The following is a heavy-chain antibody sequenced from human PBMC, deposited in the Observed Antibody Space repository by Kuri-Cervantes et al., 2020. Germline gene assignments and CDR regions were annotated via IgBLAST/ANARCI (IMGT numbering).Heavy chain of an antibody. V-gene: IGHV3-21*01. Sequence: GGSLRLSCAASGFTFSSYWMHWVRQAPGKGLEWVSSISSSSSYIYYADSVKGRFTISRDNAKNSLYLQMNSLRAEDTAVYYCARDLQVQLEGTVDVWGQGTTVTVSS. CDR2: ISSSSSYI. CDR3: ARDLQVQLEGTVDV. D-gene: IGHD1-1*01. J-gene: IGHJ6*02. CDR1: GFTFSSYW.